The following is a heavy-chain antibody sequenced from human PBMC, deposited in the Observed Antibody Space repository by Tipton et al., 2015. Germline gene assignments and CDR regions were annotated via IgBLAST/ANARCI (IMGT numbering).Heavy chain of an antibody. Sequence: TLSLTCTVSGLSGGSIGSDNHYWSWIRQPPGRGLEWIGFIYYNGRTYYNPSLKSRVTISVDTSKNQFSLKLSSVTAADTAVYYCARSPFKSGYLDYWGQGTLVTVSS. D-gene: IGHD2/OR15-2a*01. J-gene: IGHJ4*02. CDR1: GGSIGSDNHY. CDR3: ARSPFKSGYLDY. CDR2: IYYNGRT. V-gene: IGHV4-30-4*01.